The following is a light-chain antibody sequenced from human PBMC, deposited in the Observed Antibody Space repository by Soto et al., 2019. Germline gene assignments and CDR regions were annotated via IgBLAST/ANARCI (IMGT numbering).Light chain of an antibody. CDR2: GAF. CDR1: PSVTNY. CDR3: QQRNIWPPVT. J-gene: IGKJ5*01. V-gene: IGKV3-11*01. Sequence: EIVLTQSPATLSLSPVERATLSCSASPSVTNYLAWYQQKPGQAPRLLIYGAFNRATGIPARFSGSGSGTDFTLTISSLEPEDFAVYYCQQRNIWPPVTFGQGTRLEIK.